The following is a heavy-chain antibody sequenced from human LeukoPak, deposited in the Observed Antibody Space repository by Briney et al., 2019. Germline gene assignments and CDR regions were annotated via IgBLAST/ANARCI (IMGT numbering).Heavy chain of an antibody. Sequence: GSLRLSCTASGFTFGDYAMSWFRQAPGKGLEWVGFIRGKAYGGTTEYAASVKGRFTISRDDSESTTYLQTNSLKTEDTAVYYCTRGSDTIFGVARDGFDSWGQGTLVTVSS. V-gene: IGHV3-49*03. CDR2: IRGKAYGGTT. J-gene: IGHJ4*02. CDR3: TRGSDTIFGVARDGFDS. D-gene: IGHD3-3*01. CDR1: GFTFGDYA.